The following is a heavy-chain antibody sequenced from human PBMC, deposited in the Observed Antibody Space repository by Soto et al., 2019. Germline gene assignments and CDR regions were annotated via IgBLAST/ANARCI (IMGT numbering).Heavy chain of an antibody. CDR1: GFTFSSYG. V-gene: IGHV3-30*18. J-gene: IGHJ6*02. CDR2: ISYDGSNK. Sequence: QVQLVESGGGVVQPGRSLRLSCEASGFTFSSYGMHWVRQAPGKGLEWVAVISYDGSNKYYADSVKGRFTISRDNSKNTLYLQMNSLRAEDTAVYYCAKDGAAGPYYYYGMDVWGQGTTVTVSS. CDR3: AKDGAAGPYYYYGMDV. D-gene: IGHD6-13*01.